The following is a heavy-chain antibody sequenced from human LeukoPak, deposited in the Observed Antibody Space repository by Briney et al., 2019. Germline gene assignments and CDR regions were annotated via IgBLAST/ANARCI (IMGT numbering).Heavy chain of an antibody. V-gene: IGHV4-38-2*01. D-gene: IGHD4-17*01. CDR2: IYHSGST. CDR3: ARHGEYGDPYDY. Sequence: SETLSLTCAVSGYSISSGYYWGWIRQPPGKGLEWIGSIYHSGSTYYNPSLKSRVTISVDTSKNQFSLKLSSVTAADTAVYYCARHGEYGDPYDYWGQGTLVTVSS. CDR1: GYSISSGYY. J-gene: IGHJ4*02.